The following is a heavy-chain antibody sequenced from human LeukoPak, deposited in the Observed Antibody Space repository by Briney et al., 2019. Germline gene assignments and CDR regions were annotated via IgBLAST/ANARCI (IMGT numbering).Heavy chain of an antibody. J-gene: IGHJ4*02. Sequence: GGSLRLSCAASGFTFSTYAMTWVRQAPGKGLEWVSVIFNSGTSTYYADSVKGRFTISRDNSKNTLHLQMSSVRAEDTAVSLCAKDMYGDFGGIDYGGQNTLVTVSS. CDR2: IFNSGTST. CDR3: AKDMYGDFGGIDY. CDR1: GFTFSTYA. V-gene: IGHV3-23*01. D-gene: IGHD4-17*01.